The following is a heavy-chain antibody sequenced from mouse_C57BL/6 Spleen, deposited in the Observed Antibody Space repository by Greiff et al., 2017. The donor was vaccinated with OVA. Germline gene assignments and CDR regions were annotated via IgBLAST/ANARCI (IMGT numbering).Heavy chain of an antibody. CDR2: INPNNGGT. J-gene: IGHJ3*01. CDR1: GYTFTDYN. D-gene: IGHD2-5*01. V-gene: IGHV1-18*01. Sequence: VQLKESGPELVKPGASVKIPCKASGYTFTDYNMDWVKQSHGKSLEWIGDINPNNGGTIYNQKFKGKATLTVDKSSSTAYMELRSLTSEDTAVYYCAVSYYSNYVPFAYWGQGTLVTVSA. CDR3: AVSYYSNYVPFAY.